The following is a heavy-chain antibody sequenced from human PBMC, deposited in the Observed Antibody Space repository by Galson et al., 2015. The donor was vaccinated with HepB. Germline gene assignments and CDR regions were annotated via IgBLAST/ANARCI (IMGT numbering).Heavy chain of an antibody. V-gene: IGHV3-23*01. CDR1: GFTFSSYA. CDR3: AKRSIAAAGHWYFDL. Sequence: SLRLSCAASGFTFSSYAMSWVRQAPGKGLEWVSAISGSGGSTYYADSVKGRFTISRDNSKNTLYLQMNSLRTEDTAVYYCAKRSIAAAGHWYFDLWGRGTLVTVSS. CDR2: ISGSGGST. J-gene: IGHJ2*01. D-gene: IGHD6-13*01.